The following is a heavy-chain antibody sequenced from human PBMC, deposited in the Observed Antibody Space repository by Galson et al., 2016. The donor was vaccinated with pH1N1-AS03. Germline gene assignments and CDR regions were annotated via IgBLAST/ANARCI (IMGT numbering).Heavy chain of an antibody. V-gene: IGHV1-69*13. CDR3: ARDREWQGDTAMVFDS. D-gene: IGHD5-18*01. CDR1: GGAFSSYE. J-gene: IGHJ4*02. Sequence: SVKVSCKASGGAFSSYEISWVRQAPGQGLEWMGGIIPILGTPDYTQKFQGRITITADESTSTVYLELRSLRSEDTAVYYCARDREWQGDTAMVFDSWGQGTLVTVSS. CDR2: IIPILGTP.